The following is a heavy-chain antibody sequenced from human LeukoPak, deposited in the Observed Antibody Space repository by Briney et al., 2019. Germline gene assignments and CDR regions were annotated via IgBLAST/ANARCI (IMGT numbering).Heavy chain of an antibody. D-gene: IGHD3-22*01. CDR1: GGSISSYY. Sequence: SETLSLTCTVSGGSISSYYWSWIRQPPGKGLEWIGYIYYSGSTNYNPSLKSRVTISVDTSKNQFSLKLISVTAADTAVYYCARQVLASSGSILGWFDPWGQGTLVTASS. V-gene: IGHV4-59*08. CDR3: ARQVLASSGSILGWFDP. CDR2: IYYSGST. J-gene: IGHJ5*02.